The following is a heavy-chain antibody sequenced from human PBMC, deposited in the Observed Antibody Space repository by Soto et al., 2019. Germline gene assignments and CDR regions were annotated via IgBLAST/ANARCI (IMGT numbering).Heavy chain of an antibody. Sequence: SETLSLTCTVSGGSISSYYWSWIRQPPGKGLEWIGYIYYSGSTNYNPSLKSRVIISVDTSKNQFSLKLSSVTAADTAVYYCARLNYGYCSGGSCFPQQLNWFDPWGQGTLVTVSS. CDR3: ARLNYGYCSGGSCFPQQLNWFDP. V-gene: IGHV4-59*01. CDR2: IYYSGST. CDR1: GGSISSYY. J-gene: IGHJ5*02. D-gene: IGHD2-15*01.